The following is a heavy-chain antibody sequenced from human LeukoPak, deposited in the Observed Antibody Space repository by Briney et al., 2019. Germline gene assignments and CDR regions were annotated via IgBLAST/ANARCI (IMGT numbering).Heavy chain of an antibody. CDR3: VREGAVPGIDP. V-gene: IGHV4-38-2*02. CDR2: ISYDGST. J-gene: IGHJ5*02. D-gene: IGHD3-16*01. Sequence: SETLSLTCAVSGYSITRGFSWGWIRQPPGKGLEWIAAISYDGSTDYKSTLQSRLTISRDTSKNEFSLRLTSVTATDTAVYYCVREGAVPGIDPWGQGTLVTVSS. CDR1: GYSITRGFS.